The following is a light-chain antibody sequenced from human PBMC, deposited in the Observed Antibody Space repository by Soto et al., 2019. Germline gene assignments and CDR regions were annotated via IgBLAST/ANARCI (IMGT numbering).Light chain of an antibody. CDR1: ISYVFIYKY. Sequence: QSSLTQPPSASRSPGESVTISFTRTISYVFIYKYFSWYQHHPGKAPKLILYEVSKRPSGVPDRFSGSKSGNTASLTVSGLQAEDEADYYCSSYANNNNFRFVFATGTKVTVL. V-gene: IGLV2-8*01. J-gene: IGLJ1*01. CDR3: SSYANNNNFRFV. CDR2: EVS.